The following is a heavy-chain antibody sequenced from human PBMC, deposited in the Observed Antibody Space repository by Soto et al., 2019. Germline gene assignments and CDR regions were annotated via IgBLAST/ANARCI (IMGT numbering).Heavy chain of an antibody. CDR1: GFTFSSYA. V-gene: IGHV3-30-3*01. CDR2: ISYDGSNK. D-gene: IGHD6-19*01. J-gene: IGHJ2*01. Sequence: QVQLVESGGGVVQPGRSLRLSCAASGFTFSSYAMHWVRQAPGKGLEWVAVISYDGSNKYYADSVKGRFTISRDNSKNTLYLQMNSLRAEDTAVYYCARVGAGGWSYWYFDLWGRGTLVTVSS. CDR3: ARVGAGGWSYWYFDL.